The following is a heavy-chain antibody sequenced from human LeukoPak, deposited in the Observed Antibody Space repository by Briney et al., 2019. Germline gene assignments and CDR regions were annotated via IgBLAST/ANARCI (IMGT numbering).Heavy chain of an antibody. Sequence: GGSLRLSCAASGFTFGSYSMNWVRQAPGKGLEWVSSIGSSSSYVYYAYSVKGRFTISRDNAKNSLYLQMNSLRAEDTAVYYCARTLGGYSYGYVGYYFDYWGQGTLVTVSS. D-gene: IGHD5-18*01. CDR3: ARTLGGYSYGYVGYYFDY. CDR2: IGSSSSYV. V-gene: IGHV3-21*01. J-gene: IGHJ4*02. CDR1: GFTFGSYS.